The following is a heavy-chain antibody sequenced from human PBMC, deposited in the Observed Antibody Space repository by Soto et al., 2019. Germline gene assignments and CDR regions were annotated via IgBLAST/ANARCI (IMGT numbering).Heavy chain of an antibody. J-gene: IGHJ5*02. D-gene: IGHD3-22*01. V-gene: IGHV4-59*08. CDR1: GGISSHY. CDR3: AVVVINNKYNWFDT. Sequence: QEQLQESGPGLVKPSETLSLTCTVSGGISSHYWSWIRRAPGKGLEWIGYIYYIGTTNYNPSLESRITISINTTKNQFSLKLSSVTAANTAVYYCAVVVINNKYNWFDTGGQGILVTFSA. CDR2: IYYIGTT.